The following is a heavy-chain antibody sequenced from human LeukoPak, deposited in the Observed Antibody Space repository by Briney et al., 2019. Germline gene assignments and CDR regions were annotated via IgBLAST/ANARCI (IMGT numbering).Heavy chain of an antibody. CDR3: ARPRGFKAEHKSFDY. Sequence: SETLSLTCTVSGASINNHYGNWIRQPPGKGLEWIGYIYFTGSTHYNPSLKSRVTISLDRSKTQFSLNLSSLSAADTAIYYCARPRGFKAEHKSFDYWGQGTLVTVSS. J-gene: IGHJ4*02. CDR2: IYFTGST. D-gene: IGHD1-14*01. CDR1: GASINNHY. V-gene: IGHV4-59*11.